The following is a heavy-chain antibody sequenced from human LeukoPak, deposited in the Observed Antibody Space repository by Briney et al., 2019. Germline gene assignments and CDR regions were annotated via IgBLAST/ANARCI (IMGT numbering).Heavy chain of an antibody. Sequence: GRPLRLSCAASGFTFSSYGMHWVRQAPGKGLEWVAVIWCDGSNKYYADSVKGRFTISRDNSKNTLYLQMNSLRAEDTAVYYCARELRFLEWPLDYWGQGTLVTVSS. CDR3: ARELRFLEWPLDY. CDR1: GFTFSSYG. CDR2: IWCDGSNK. V-gene: IGHV3-33*01. D-gene: IGHD3-3*01. J-gene: IGHJ4*02.